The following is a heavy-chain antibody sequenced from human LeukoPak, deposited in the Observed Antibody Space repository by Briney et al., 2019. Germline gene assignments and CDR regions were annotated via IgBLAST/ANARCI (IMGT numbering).Heavy chain of an antibody. CDR1: GGSFRGYF. CDR2: VNDSGST. Sequence: SETLSLTCAVYGGSFRGYFYNWIRQPPGKGLEWIGEVNDSGSTNYNPSLKSRVTISVDTSKNQFSLKLSSVTAADTAVYYCARGWLRGPSFDYWGQGTLVTVSS. J-gene: IGHJ4*02. CDR3: ARGWLRGPSFDY. D-gene: IGHD5-12*01. V-gene: IGHV4-34*01.